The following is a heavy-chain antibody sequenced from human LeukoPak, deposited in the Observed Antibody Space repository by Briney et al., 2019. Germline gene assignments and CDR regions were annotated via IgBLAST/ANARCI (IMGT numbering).Heavy chain of an antibody. D-gene: IGHD2-2*02. CDR2: ISGTGSST. J-gene: IGHJ5*02. CDR1: GFTFGNYA. CDR3: AKASVAISQYYNS. Sequence: PGGSLRLSCEASGFTFGNYAMNWVRQAPGKGLEWVSTISGTGSSTYYADSAKGRFTISRDNSKDTLFLQLNSLTAADTAMYFCAKASVAISQYYNSWGQGTLVTVSS. V-gene: IGHV3-23*01.